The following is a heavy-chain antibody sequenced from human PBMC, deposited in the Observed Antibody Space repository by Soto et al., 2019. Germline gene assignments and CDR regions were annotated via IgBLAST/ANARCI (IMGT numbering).Heavy chain of an antibody. V-gene: IGHV4-59*01. CDR1: GGSISSYY. CDR3: ARRYGYAFDI. J-gene: IGHJ3*02. CDR2: IYYSGST. Sequence: PSEALSLTCPVSGGSISSYYWSWIRQPPGKGLEWIGYIYYSGSTNYNPSLKSRVTISVDTSKNQFSLKLSSVTAADTAVYYCARRYGYAFDIWGQGTMVTVSS. D-gene: IGHD4-17*01.